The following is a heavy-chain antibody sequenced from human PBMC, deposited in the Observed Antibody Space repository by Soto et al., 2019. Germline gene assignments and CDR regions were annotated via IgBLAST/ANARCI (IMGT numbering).Heavy chain of an antibody. CDR1: GFTFSSHA. CDR3: ARDLWWYLH. V-gene: IGHV3-23*01. Sequence: EVQLLESGGGLVQPGGALRLSCAASGFTFSSHAMSWVRQAPGKGLEWISSISGGSEGAYYADSVKGRFTISRDNSKNTLYLQMNSLRVEDTAVYYCARDLWWYLHWGKGTLVTVSS. CDR2: ISGGSEGA. D-gene: IGHD2-15*01. J-gene: IGHJ4*02.